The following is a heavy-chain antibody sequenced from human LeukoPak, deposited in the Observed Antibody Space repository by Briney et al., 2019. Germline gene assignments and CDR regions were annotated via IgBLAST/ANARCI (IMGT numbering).Heavy chain of an antibody. CDR3: ATSHCSGGSCYVPPQLFDY. V-gene: IGHV1-2*04. J-gene: IGHJ4*02. CDR2: INPNSGGT. CDR1: GYTFTGYY. Sequence: ASVKVSCKATGYTFTGYYMHWVRQAPGQGLEWMGWINPNSGGTNYAQKFQGWVTMTRDTSISTAYMELSRLRSDDTAVYYCATSHCSGGSCYVPPQLFDYWGQGTLVTVSS. D-gene: IGHD2-15*01.